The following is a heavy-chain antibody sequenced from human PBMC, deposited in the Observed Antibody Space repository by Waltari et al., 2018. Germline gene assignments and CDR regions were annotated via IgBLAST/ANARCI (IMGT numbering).Heavy chain of an antibody. Sequence: EVQVVESGGGLVQPGGSLKLSCATPGFSFSGSSIHLGRQTSGKGREWVGRIRREPYNYATAYSASVKGRFTISRDDSKNTAFLQMNSLMTEDTAVYYCSGGEVTGTDFWGQGTLVTVSS. J-gene: IGHJ4*02. V-gene: IGHV3-73*01. CDR2: IRREPYNYAT. D-gene: IGHD6-19*01. CDR3: SGGEVTGTDF. CDR1: GFSFSGSS.